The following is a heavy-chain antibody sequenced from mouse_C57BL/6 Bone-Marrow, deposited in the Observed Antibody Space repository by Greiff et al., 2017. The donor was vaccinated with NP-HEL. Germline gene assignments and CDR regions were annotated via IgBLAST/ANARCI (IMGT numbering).Heavy chain of an antibody. CDR3: AGHRTGNYFDY. D-gene: IGHD4-1*01. J-gene: IGHJ2*01. V-gene: IGHV5-6*01. CDR2: ISSGGSYT. Sequence: EVMLVESGGDLVKPGGSLKLSCAASGFTFSSYGMSWVRQTPDKRLEWVATISSGGSYTYYPDSVKGRFTISRDNAKNTLYLQMSSLKSEDTDMYYCAGHRTGNYFDYWGQGTTLTVSS. CDR1: GFTFSSYG.